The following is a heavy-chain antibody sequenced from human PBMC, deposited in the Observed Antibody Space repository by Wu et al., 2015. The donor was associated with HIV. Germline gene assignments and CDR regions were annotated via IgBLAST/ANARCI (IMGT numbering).Heavy chain of an antibody. CDR1: GYTFSSYD. V-gene: IGHV1-8*01. D-gene: IGHD6-19*01. Sequence: QVQLVQSGAEVKKPGASVKVSCKASGYTFSSYDINWVRQATGQGLEWMGWMNPRTGNTGYAQKFQGRVTMTRDTSISTANMELSSLRSEDTAVYYCARQRAYTSGWYIFDNWGQGNAGHRLL. CDR2: MNPRTGNT. CDR3: ARQRAYTSGWYIFDN. J-gene: IGHJ5*02.